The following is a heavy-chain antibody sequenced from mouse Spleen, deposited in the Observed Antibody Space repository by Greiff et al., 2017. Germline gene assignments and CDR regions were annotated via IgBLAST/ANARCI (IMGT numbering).Heavy chain of an antibody. D-gene: IGHD2-4*01. Sequence: EVKVVESGGGLVQSGRSLRLSCATSGFTFSDFYMEWVRQAPGKGLEWIAASRNKANDYTTEYSASVKGRFIVSRDTSQSILYLQMNALRAEDTAIYYCARDKMDYDAWFAYWGQGTLVTVSA. CDR1: GFTFSDFY. V-gene: IGHV7-1*01. J-gene: IGHJ3*01. CDR2: SRNKANDYTT. CDR3: ARDKMDYDAWFAY.